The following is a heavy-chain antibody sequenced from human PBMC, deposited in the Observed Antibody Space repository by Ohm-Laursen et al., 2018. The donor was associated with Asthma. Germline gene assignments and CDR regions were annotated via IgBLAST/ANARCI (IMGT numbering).Heavy chain of an antibody. Sequence: SLRLSCTAASGFTFSDYFMHWVRQAPGKGLEWVAVGGSYYDGGLKYYADSVNGRFTVSRDDSKNTLYLQMNSLRPDDTAVYYCARDVMEWYLPAFDFWGQGTLVTVSS. CDR1: GFTFSDYF. CDR2: GGSYYDGGLK. CDR3: ARDVMEWYLPAFDF. J-gene: IGHJ4*02. V-gene: IGHV3-30-3*01. D-gene: IGHD3-3*01.